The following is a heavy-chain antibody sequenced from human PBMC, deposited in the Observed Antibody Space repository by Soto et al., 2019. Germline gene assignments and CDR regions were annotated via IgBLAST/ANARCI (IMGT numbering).Heavy chain of an antibody. D-gene: IGHD6-13*01. V-gene: IGHV3-11*01. Sequence: QVQLVESGGGLVKPGGSLRLSCAASGFSFSDYYMNWIRQAPGKGLEWVSYISSSGGTKNHADSVKGRFTISRDNAKNSLYRQMNSLRAEDTAVYYGARGYSSSWTYNWFDPWGQGTLVTVSS. CDR1: GFSFSDYY. CDR2: ISSSGGTK. CDR3: ARGYSSSWTYNWFDP. J-gene: IGHJ5*02.